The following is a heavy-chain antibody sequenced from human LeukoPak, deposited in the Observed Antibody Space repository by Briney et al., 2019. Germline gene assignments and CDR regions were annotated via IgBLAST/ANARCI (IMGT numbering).Heavy chain of an antibody. V-gene: IGHV3-7*01. CDR2: IKEDGSEK. Sequence: GGSLRLSCAASGFTFSTYWMSWVRQAPGKGLEWVANIKEDGSEKYYVDSVRGRFTISRDNAKNSMYLQMNSPRAEDTAVYYCARDRSRFAYWGQGTLVTVSS. J-gene: IGHJ4*02. CDR1: GFTFSTYW. CDR3: ARDRSRFAY. D-gene: IGHD2-15*01.